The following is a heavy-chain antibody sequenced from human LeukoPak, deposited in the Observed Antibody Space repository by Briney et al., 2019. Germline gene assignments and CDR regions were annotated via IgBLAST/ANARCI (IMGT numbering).Heavy chain of an antibody. D-gene: IGHD4-17*01. CDR2: IYYSGSS. CDR3: ARFDDFGDRFDY. J-gene: IGHJ4*02. Sequence: SETLFLTCTVSGGSISSYYWSWIRQPPGKGLEWIGYIYYSGSSTYNPSLKSRVTISLDTSMSQFSLKLNSLTAADTAVYYCARFDDFGDRFDYWGQGTLVTVSS. CDR1: GGSISSYY. V-gene: IGHV4-59*01.